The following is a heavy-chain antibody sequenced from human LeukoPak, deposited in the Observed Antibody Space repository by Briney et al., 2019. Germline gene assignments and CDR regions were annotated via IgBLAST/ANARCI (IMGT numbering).Heavy chain of an antibody. CDR1: GFTFSDYY. Sequence: GGSLRLSCAASGFTFSDYYMSWVRQAPGEGLEWLSAINGRGITYYAGSVKGRFTISRDNSENTLYLQMNSLTVDDTAVYFCAKERQTGDYFTSDYWGQGTLVTVSS. CDR3: AKERQTGDYFTSDY. D-gene: IGHD4-17*01. V-gene: IGHV3-53*01. J-gene: IGHJ4*02. CDR2: INGRGIT.